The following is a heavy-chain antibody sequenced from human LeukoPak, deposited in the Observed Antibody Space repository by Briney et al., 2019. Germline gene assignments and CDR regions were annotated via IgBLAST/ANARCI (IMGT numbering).Heavy chain of an antibody. CDR3: ARENTTSGSYDPGK. CDR2: INPNSGGT. Sequence: ASVKVSCKASGYTFTGYYMHWVRQAPGQGLEWMGWINPNSGGTNYAQKFQGRVTMTRDTSISTAYMELSSLRSEDTAVYYCARENTTSGSYDPGKWGQGTLVTVSS. V-gene: IGHV1-2*02. J-gene: IGHJ4*02. CDR1: GYTFTGYY. D-gene: IGHD1-1*01.